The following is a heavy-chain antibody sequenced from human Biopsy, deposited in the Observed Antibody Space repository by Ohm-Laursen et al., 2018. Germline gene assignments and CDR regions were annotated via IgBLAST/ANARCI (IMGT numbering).Heavy chain of an antibody. CDR2: IYFTGST. CDR1: GGSIINNY. J-gene: IGHJ6*02. Sequence: GTLSLTCTVSGGSIINNYWSWIRQPPGKGLEWIGRIYFTGSTNYNPFLKSRVTISVDTSKNQFSLRLSSVTAADTAVYYCARDSGILNYGNFKYYHYYGMDVWGQGTKVTVSS. V-gene: IGHV4-59*01. CDR3: ARDSGILNYGNFKYYHYYGMDV. D-gene: IGHD4-11*01.